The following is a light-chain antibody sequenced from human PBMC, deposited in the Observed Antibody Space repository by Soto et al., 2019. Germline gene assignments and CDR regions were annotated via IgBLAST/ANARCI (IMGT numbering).Light chain of an antibody. V-gene: IGLV2-18*02. CDR3: SSYISSITSHV. CDR1: SSDVGSHRS. CDR2: EVN. J-gene: IGLJ1*01. Sequence: QSALTQPPSVSGSPGQSVTISCSGSSSDVGSHRSVSWYKQAPGTSPKLIIFEVNNRPSGVPDRFSESKSVNTASLTISGLQPEDEGDYYCSSYISSITSHVFGTGIRVTVL.